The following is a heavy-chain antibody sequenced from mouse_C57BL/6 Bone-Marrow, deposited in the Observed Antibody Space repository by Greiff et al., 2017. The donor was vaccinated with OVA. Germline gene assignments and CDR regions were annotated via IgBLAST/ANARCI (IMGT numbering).Heavy chain of an antibody. V-gene: IGHV1-50*01. Sequence: VQLQQPGAELVKPGASVKLSCKASGYTFTSYWMQWVKQRPGQGLEWIGERDPSDSYTNYNQKFKGKATLTVDTSSSTAYMLLSSLTSEDSAVYYCARPIYYGSSFDYWGQGTTLTVSS. D-gene: IGHD1-1*01. CDR1: GYTFTSYW. CDR3: ARPIYYGSSFDY. J-gene: IGHJ2*01. CDR2: RDPSDSYT.